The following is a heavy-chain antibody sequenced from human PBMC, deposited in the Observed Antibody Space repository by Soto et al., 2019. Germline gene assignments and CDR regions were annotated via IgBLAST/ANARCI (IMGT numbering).Heavy chain of an antibody. CDR3: AGDADYYHGSGSDNRFDP. V-gene: IGHV1-18*01. D-gene: IGHD3-10*01. J-gene: IGHJ5*02. CDR2: ISAYNGNT. Sequence: QVQLVQSGAEVKKPGASVKVSCKASGYTFTSYGISWVRQAPGQGLEWMGWISAYNGNTNYAQKLQGRVTMTTDTSTRTAYMERRSLRSDDTAVYYCAGDADYYHGSGSDNRFDPWGQGTLVTVSS. CDR1: GYTFTSYG.